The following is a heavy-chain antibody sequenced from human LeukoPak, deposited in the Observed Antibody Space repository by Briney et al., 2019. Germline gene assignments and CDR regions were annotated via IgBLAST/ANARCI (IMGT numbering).Heavy chain of an antibody. V-gene: IGHV3-48*03. D-gene: IGHD3-3*01. CDR1: GFTFSSYE. CDR2: ISSSGSII. J-gene: IGHJ6*02. CDR3: ARAPYYDSPPAAYGMDV. Sequence: PGGSLRLSCAASGFTFSSYEMNWVRQAPGKGLEWVSYISSSGSIINYADSVKGRFTISRDNAKNSLYLQMNSLRAEDTAVYYCARAPYYDSPPAAYGMDVWGQGTTVTVSS.